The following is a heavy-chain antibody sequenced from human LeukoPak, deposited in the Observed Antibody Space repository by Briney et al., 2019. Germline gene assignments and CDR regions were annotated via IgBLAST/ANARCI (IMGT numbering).Heavy chain of an antibody. CDR2: IYTSGGT. D-gene: IGHD3-10*01. Sequence: PSETLSLTCTVSGGSISSYYWSWIRQPAGRGLEWIGRIYTSGGTNYNPSLESRVTISAETSKNQVSLKVKSVTAADTAVYYCARGGRSRGSMSFYYMDVWGKGATVTVSS. CDR1: GGSISSYY. J-gene: IGHJ6*03. CDR3: ARGGRSRGSMSFYYMDV. V-gene: IGHV4-4*07.